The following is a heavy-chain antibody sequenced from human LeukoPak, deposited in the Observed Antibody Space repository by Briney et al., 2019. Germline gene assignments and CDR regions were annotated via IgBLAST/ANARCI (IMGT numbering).Heavy chain of an antibody. CDR2: INHSGST. V-gene: IGHV4-34*01. CDR1: GGSFSGYY. J-gene: IGHJ6*03. Sequence: SETLSLTCAVYGGSFSGYYWSWIRQPPGKGLEWIGEINHSGSTNYNPSLKSRVTISVDTSKNQFSLKLSSVTAADTAVYYCAREVGYSYGHYYYYMDVWGKGTSVTVSS. D-gene: IGHD5-18*01. CDR3: AREVGYSYGHYYYYMDV.